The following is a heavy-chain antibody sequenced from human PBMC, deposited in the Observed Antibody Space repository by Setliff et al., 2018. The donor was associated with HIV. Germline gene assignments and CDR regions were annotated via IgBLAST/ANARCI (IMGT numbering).Heavy chain of an antibody. CDR1: GGSFSAYY. D-gene: IGHD5-18*01. Sequence: SETLSLTCAVYGGSFSAYYWSWIRQTPGKGLEWIGEINHSGGTNYNPSLKSRVTMSVDTSKNQFSLKLSSVTAVDTAVFYCARGGYSYGFGRHRAYFQYWGQGTQVTVSS. V-gene: IGHV4-34*01. CDR2: INHSGGT. J-gene: IGHJ1*01. CDR3: ARGGYSYGFGRHRAYFQY.